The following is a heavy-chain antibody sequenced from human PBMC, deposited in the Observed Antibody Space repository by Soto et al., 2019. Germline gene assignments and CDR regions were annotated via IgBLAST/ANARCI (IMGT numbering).Heavy chain of an antibody. CDR2: INPSGGNT. V-gene: IGHV1-46*01. CDR3: ARDLALIVATTRGEFDY. CDR1: GYTFTSYY. Sequence: QVQLVQSGAEVKKPGASVKVSCKASGYTFTSYYLHWVRQAPGQGLEWMGIINPSGGNTGYAQRFQGRVTMTRDTSTSTVYMELSSLRSEDTAVYYCARDLALIVATTRGEFDYWGLGTLVTVSS. D-gene: IGHD5-12*01. J-gene: IGHJ4*02.